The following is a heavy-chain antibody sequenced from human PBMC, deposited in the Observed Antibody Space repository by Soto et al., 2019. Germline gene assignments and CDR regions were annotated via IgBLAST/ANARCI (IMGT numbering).Heavy chain of an antibody. CDR2: ISYDGSNK. J-gene: IGHJ3*02. V-gene: IGHV3-30*18. Sequence: QSGGSLRLSCAASGFTFSSYGMHWVRQAPGKGLEWVAVISYDGSNKYYADSVKGRFTISRDNSKNTLYLQMNSLRAEDTAVYYCAKTFGYWDLNAFDIWGQGTMVTVS. D-gene: IGHD2-15*01. CDR3: AKTFGYWDLNAFDI. CDR1: GFTFSSYG.